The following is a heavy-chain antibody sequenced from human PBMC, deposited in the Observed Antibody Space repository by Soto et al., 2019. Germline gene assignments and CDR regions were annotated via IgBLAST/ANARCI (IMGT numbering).Heavy chain of an antibody. V-gene: IGHV3-30*04. Sequence: GGSLRLSCAASGFTFSSYAMHWVRQAPGKGLEWVAVISYDGSNKYYADSVKGRFTISRDNSKNTLYLHMNSLRAEDTAVYYCARDLSPYCSGGSCYSHGMDVWGQGTTVTVSS. D-gene: IGHD2-15*01. CDR3: ARDLSPYCSGGSCYSHGMDV. J-gene: IGHJ6*02. CDR1: GFTFSSYA. CDR2: ISYDGSNK.